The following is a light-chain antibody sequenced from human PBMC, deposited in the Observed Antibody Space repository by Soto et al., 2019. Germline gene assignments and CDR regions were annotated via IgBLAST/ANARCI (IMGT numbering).Light chain of an antibody. CDR3: QQYNDWPLT. J-gene: IGKJ3*01. CDR2: GAF. Sequence: EIVMTQSPVTLSVSPGEGATLSCRASQSVSSNLAWYQEKPGQAPSLLIYGAFTRATGIPARFSGTGSGTEFNLTISSLQSEDSALYYCQQYNDWPLTFGPGTKVDI. CDR1: QSVSSN. V-gene: IGKV3-15*01.